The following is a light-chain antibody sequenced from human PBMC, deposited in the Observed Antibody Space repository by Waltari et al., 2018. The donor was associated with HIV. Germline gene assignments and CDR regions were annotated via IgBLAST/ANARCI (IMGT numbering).Light chain of an antibody. CDR3: CSYAGSGTFVV. CDR1: WSDFGSYAL. CDR2: DVN. V-gene: IGLV2-23*02. Sequence: QSTLTPPASVSGSPGQPTTLSCPAPWSDFGSYALIAWYQHFPGKAPKRILYDVNERPSGVSPRYSGSKSGNTASLVISGLQSEDEADYYCCSYAGSGTFVVFGGGTRLTV. J-gene: IGLJ3*02.